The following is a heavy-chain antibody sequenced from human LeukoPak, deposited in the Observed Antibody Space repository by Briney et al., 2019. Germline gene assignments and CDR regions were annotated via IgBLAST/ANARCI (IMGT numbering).Heavy chain of an antibody. J-gene: IGHJ1*01. Sequence: KAGGSLRLSCAASGFTFSSYTMNWVRQAPGKGLEWVSSISSSSSYIYYAESVKGRFTMSRDNAKNSLYLQMNSLRAEDTAVYYCARARHSTVTTDGLVTGWGQGTLVTVSS. D-gene: IGHD4-17*01. CDR3: ARARHSTVTTDGLVTG. V-gene: IGHV3-21*01. CDR1: GFTFSSYT. CDR2: ISSSSSYI.